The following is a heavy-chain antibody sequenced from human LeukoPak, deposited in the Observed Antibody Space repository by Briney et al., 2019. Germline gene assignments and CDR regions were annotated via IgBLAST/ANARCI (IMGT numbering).Heavy chain of an antibody. Sequence: SVKVSCKASGGTFSTYAISWVRQAPGQGLEWMGRIIPVLGVANYAQKFQGRVTISADKSTSTAYMEVSSLRSEDTAVYYCASYDSSGYQYYFDYWGQGTLVTVSS. CDR3: ASYDSSGYQYYFDY. CDR1: GGTFSTYA. D-gene: IGHD3-22*01. V-gene: IGHV1-69*04. J-gene: IGHJ4*02. CDR2: IIPVLGVA.